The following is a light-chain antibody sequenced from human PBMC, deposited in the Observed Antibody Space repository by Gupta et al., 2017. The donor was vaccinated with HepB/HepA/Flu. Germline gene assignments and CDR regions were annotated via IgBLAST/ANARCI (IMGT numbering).Light chain of an antibody. CDR2: DAS. CDR1: QNIGRH. V-gene: IGKV1-33*01. Sequence: DIQMTQSPSSLSASVGDRVTITCQSSQNIGRHVSWYHQRPGKAPKLLIYDASRLQTGVPSRFSGSGSGTFFSLTISSLQTEDFATYYCQQYEALVLTFGGGTKLEIK. J-gene: IGKJ4*01. CDR3: QQYEALVLT.